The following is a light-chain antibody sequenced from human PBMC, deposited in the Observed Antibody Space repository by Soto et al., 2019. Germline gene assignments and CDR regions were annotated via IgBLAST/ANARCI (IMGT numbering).Light chain of an antibody. V-gene: IGKV3-15*01. CDR1: QGVSSN. Sequence: EIVMTQSPATLSVSPGERATLSCRASQGVSSNLAWYQQEPGQAPRLLIYGASTRATGIPARFSGSGSGTEFTLTISSLQSEDFAVYYCQQYNNWPPWTFGQGTKV. CDR3: QQYNNWPPWT. J-gene: IGKJ1*01. CDR2: GAS.